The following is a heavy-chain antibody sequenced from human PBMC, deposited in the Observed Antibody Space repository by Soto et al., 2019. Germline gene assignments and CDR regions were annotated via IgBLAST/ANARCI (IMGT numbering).Heavy chain of an antibody. Sequence: GESLKISCKGSGYSFTNTWIGWVRQMPGKDQEWMGILYPADSNNRYSPSFQDQVTISAAKSINTAYLQWSSLRASDTAMFYCAIATHGSSYYDYLGQGTLVTVSS. V-gene: IGHV5-51*01. J-gene: IGHJ4*02. CDR1: GYSFTNTW. CDR2: LYPADSNN. CDR3: AIATHGSSYYDY. D-gene: IGHD3-22*01.